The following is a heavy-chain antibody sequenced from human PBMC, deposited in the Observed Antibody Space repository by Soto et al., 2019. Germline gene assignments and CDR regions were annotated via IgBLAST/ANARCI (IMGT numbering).Heavy chain of an antibody. D-gene: IGHD1-1*01. CDR2: LYDVDGS. Sequence: GSLRLSCAAFGLTISGKKYVAWVRQAPGKGLEWVSGLYDVDGSFYADSVRGRFTTSSDSSKTTVYLQMNDLRPDDTAVYYCATWHEREHAYDVWGQGTTVTVS. J-gene: IGHJ3*01. CDR1: GLTISGKKY. V-gene: IGHV3-53*01. CDR3: ATWHEREHAYDV.